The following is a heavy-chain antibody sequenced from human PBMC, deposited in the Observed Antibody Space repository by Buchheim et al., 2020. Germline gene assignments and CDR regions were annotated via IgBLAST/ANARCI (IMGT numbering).Heavy chain of an antibody. V-gene: IGHV4-39*01. Sequence: QLQLQESGPGLVKPSETLSLTCTVSGGSISSSSYYWGWIRQPPGKGLEWIGSIYYSGSTYYNPSLKSRVTISVDTSKNQFSLKLSSVTAADTAVYYCASEPRSTTVTTGWFDPWGQGTL. CDR2: IYYSGST. CDR1: GGSISSSSYY. J-gene: IGHJ5*02. D-gene: IGHD4-11*01. CDR3: ASEPRSTTVTTGWFDP.